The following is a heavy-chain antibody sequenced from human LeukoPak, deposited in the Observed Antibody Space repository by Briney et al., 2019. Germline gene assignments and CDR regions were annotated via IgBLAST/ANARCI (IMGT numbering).Heavy chain of an antibody. V-gene: IGHV3-23*01. CDR3: AKNSGGTCYSHLDY. D-gene: IGHD2-15*01. J-gene: IGHJ4*02. CDR2: ISGSGGST. CDR1: GFTFNTYE. Sequence: GGSLRLSCAASGFTFNTYEMIWVRQAPGKGLEWVSGISGSGGSTYYEDSVKGRFTISRDNSKNTLYLQMNSLRAEDTAVYYCAKNSGGTCYSHLDYWGQGTLVTVSS.